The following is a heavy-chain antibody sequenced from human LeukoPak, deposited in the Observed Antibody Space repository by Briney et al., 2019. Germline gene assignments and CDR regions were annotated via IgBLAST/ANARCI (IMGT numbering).Heavy chain of an antibody. Sequence: PSETLSLTCTVSGGSIGSSSYYWGWIRQPRGKGMEWIVSIYYSGSTYYNPSLKRRVTISVDTSKNQFSLKLSSVTAADTAVYYCVRQPDIVVVVAAFSFDYWGQGTLVTVSS. CDR3: VRQPDIVVVVAAFSFDY. V-gene: IGHV4-39*01. J-gene: IGHJ4*02. CDR1: GGSIGSSSYY. CDR2: IYYSGST. D-gene: IGHD2-15*01.